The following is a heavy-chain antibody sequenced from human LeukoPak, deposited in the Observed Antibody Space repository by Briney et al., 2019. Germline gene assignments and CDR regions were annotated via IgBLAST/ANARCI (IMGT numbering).Heavy chain of an antibody. CDR1: GFTFSSYG. J-gene: IGHJ6*04. V-gene: IGHV3-30*18. Sequence: GRSLRLSCAASGFTFSSYGMHWVRQAPGKGLEWVAVISYDGSNKYYADSVKGRFTISRDNSKNTLYLQMNSLRAEDTAVYYCAKDRVTMARGVISHIPHLRKTRRYYGMDVWGKGTTVTVSS. CDR2: ISYDGSNK. CDR3: AKDRVTMARGVISHIPHLRKTRRYYGMDV. D-gene: IGHD3-10*01.